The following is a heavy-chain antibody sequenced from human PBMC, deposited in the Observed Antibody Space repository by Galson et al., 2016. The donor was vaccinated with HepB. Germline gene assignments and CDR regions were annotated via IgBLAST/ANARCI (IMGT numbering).Heavy chain of an antibody. CDR3: AHISLGLLAVWSYYFDY. Sequence: PALVKPTQTLTLTCTFSGFSLNTSGVGVGWIRQPPGKALEWLALIFWDDDKRYSPSLKSRPTLTKDTPRNHVVLTMTNMDPVDTATYYCAHISLGLLAVWSYYFDYWGQGTLVTVSS. D-gene: IGHD2-8*02. J-gene: IGHJ4*02. CDR1: GFSLNTSGVG. V-gene: IGHV2-5*02. CDR2: IFWDDDK.